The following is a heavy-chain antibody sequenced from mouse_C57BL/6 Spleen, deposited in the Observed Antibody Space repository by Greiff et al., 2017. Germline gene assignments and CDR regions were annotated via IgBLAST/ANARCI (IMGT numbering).Heavy chain of an antibody. Sequence: VQLQQSGPELVKPGASVKISCKASGYAFSSSWMNWVKQRPGKGLEWIGRIYPGDGDTNYNGKFKGKATLTADKSSSTAYMQLSSLTSEDSAVYFCARESAGYPPFDYWGQGTTLTVSS. CDR1: GYAFSSSW. D-gene: IGHD3-2*02. CDR3: ARESAGYPPFDY. V-gene: IGHV1-82*01. J-gene: IGHJ2*01. CDR2: IYPGDGDT.